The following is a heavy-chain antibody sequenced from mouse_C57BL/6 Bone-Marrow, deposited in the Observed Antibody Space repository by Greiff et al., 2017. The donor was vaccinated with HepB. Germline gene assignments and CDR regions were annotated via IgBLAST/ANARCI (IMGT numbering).Heavy chain of an antibody. J-gene: IGHJ3*01. CDR1: GYTFTDYN. D-gene: IGHD2-2*01. CDR3: ALYYGYSWFAY. CDR2: INPNNGGT. V-gene: IGHV1-22*01. Sequence: VQLQQSGPELVKPGASVKMSCKASGYTFTDYNMHWVKQSHGKSLEWIGYINPNNGGTSYNQKFKGKATLTVNKSSSTAYMELRSLTSEDSAVYYCALYYGYSWFAYWGQGTLVTVSA.